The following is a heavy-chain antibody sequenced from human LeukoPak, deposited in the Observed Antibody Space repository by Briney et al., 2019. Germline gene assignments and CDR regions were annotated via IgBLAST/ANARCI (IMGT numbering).Heavy chain of an antibody. J-gene: IGHJ4*02. CDR3: AWAPYYYDSSGYYYDY. V-gene: IGHV1-8*01. D-gene: IGHD3-22*01. Sequence: ASVKVSCKASGYTFTSYDINWVRQATGQGLEWMGWMNPNSGNTGYAQKFQGRVTMTRNTSISTAYMELSSLRSEDTAVYYCAWAPYYYDSSGYYYDYWGQGTLVTVSS. CDR1: GYTFTSYD. CDR2: MNPNSGNT.